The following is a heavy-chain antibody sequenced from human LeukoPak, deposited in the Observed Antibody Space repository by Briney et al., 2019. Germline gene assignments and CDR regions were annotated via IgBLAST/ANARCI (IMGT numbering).Heavy chain of an antibody. Sequence: IPSETLSLTCTVSGGSISSSSYYWGWIRQPPGKGLEWIGTIYYSGSTYYNPSPKSRVTISVDTSKNQFSLKLSSVTAADTAVYYCARLGGSYSSSYFDYWGQGTLVTVSS. CDR1: GGSISSSSYY. J-gene: IGHJ4*02. V-gene: IGHV4-39*01. CDR2: IYYSGST. D-gene: IGHD1-26*01. CDR3: ARLGGSYSSSYFDY.